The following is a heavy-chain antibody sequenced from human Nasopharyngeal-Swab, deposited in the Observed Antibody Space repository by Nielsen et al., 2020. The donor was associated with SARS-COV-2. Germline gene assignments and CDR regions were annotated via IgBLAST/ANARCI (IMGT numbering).Heavy chain of an antibody. D-gene: IGHD2-15*01. Sequence: GESLQISCKGSGYSFTTYWISWVRQMPGKGLEWMGRIDPSDSYTKYSPSFEGHVTISVDKSISTAYLQWNSLKASDSAMYYCASIDCSGGACYSGVIDSWGQGTLVTVSS. CDR1: GYSFTTYW. CDR2: IDPSDSYT. V-gene: IGHV5-10-1*01. J-gene: IGHJ4*02. CDR3: ASIDCSGGACYSGVIDS.